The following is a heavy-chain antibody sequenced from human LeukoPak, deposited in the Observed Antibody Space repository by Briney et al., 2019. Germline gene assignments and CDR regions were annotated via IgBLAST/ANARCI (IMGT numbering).Heavy chain of an antibody. J-gene: IGHJ4*02. Sequence: ASVKVSCKASGYTFTSYYMHWVRQAPGQGLEWMGIINPSGGSTSYAQKFQGRVTMTRDTSTSTVYMELSSLRSEDTAVYYYARDKTVIVGATTLLPYALDYWGQGTLVTVSS. CDR2: INPSGGST. D-gene: IGHD1-26*01. CDR3: ARDKTVIVGATTLLPYALDY. CDR1: GYTFTSYY. V-gene: IGHV1-46*01.